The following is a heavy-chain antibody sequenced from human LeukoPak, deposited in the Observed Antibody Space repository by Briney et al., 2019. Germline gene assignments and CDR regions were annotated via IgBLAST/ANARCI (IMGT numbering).Heavy chain of an antibody. D-gene: IGHD2-2*02. J-gene: IGHJ4*02. V-gene: IGHV4-59*01. Sequence: SETLSLTCSVSGVSISNYYWTWIRQPPGKGLEWVGYVYYSGNTNYNPSLKGRVTISVDTSKNQFSLRLTSVTAADTAVYYCAIVYTSRSFDYWGQGTFVTVSS. CDR2: VYYSGNT. CDR3: AIVYTSRSFDY. CDR1: GVSISNYY.